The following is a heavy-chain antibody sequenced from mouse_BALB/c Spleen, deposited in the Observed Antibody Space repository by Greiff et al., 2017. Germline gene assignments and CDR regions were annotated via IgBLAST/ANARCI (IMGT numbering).Heavy chain of an antibody. D-gene: IGHD3-1*01. J-gene: IGHJ4*01. CDR1: GYSITSDYA. Sequence: VQLQQSGPGLVKPSQSLTLTCTVTGYSITSDYAWNWIRQFPGNKLEWMGYISYSGSTSYNPSLKSRISITRDTSKNQFFLQLNSVTTEDTATYYCARSGYYYAMDYWGQGTSVTVSS. CDR3: ARSGYYYAMDY. V-gene: IGHV3-2*02. CDR2: ISYSGST.